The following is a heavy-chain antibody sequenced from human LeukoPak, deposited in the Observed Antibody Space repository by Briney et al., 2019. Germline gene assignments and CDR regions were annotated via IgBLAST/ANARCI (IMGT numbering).Heavy chain of an antibody. D-gene: IGHD3-22*01. CDR1: GFTFSSYA. CDR3: ATHLRDYDSSGYPLDY. V-gene: IGHV3-23*01. CDR2: ISGSGGST. J-gene: IGHJ4*02. Sequence: GSLRLSCAASGFTFSSYAMSWVRQAPGKGLEWVSAISGSGGSTYYADSVKGRFTISRDNSKNTLYLQMNSLRAEDTAVYYCATHLRDYDSSGYPLDYWGQGTLVTVSS.